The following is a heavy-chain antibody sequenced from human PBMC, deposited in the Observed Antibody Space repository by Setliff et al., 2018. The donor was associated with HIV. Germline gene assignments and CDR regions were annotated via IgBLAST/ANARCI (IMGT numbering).Heavy chain of an antibody. V-gene: IGHV3-23*01. Sequence: GSLRLSCAASGFTFSNYAMSWVRQAPGEGLEWVSAILSTGERTFYADSVKGRFTISRDNSKNTVYLQMNSLRAEDTAVYYCARDRVVGATLDPLDLWGQGTMVTVSS. D-gene: IGHD1-26*01. CDR3: ARDRVVGATLDPLDL. J-gene: IGHJ3*01. CDR2: ILSTGERT. CDR1: GFTFSNYA.